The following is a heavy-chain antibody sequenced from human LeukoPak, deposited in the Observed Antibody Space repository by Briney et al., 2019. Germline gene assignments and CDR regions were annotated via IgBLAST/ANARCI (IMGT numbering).Heavy chain of an antibody. V-gene: IGHV4-30-4*08. CDR2: IYYSGST. J-gene: IGHJ6*03. CDR1: GGSISSGDYY. Sequence: PSQTLSLTCTVSGGSISSGDYYWSWIRQPPGKGLEWIGGIYYSGSTYYNPSLKSRVTISVDTSKNQFSLKLSSVTAADTAVYYCARGEVVPAAIGYYYYYMDVWGKGTTVTVSS. CDR3: ARGEVVPAAIGYYYYYMDV. D-gene: IGHD2-2*02.